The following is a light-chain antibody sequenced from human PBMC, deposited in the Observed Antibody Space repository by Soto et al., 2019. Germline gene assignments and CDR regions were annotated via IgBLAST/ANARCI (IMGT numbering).Light chain of an antibody. V-gene: IGKV1-39*01. Sequence: DIQMTQPPSSLSASVGDRVTVICRASQSVSSYLNWYQQKPGKAPKLLISAASTLESGVPSRFSGRGSGTDFTLTISSLQPEDSATYYCQQSYSKPLFTFGGGTKVEI. CDR1: QSVSSY. J-gene: IGKJ4*01. CDR3: QQSYSKPLFT. CDR2: AAS.